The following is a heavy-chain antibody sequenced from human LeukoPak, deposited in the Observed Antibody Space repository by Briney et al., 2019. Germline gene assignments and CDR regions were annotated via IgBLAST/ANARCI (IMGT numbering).Heavy chain of an antibody. V-gene: IGHV4-59*01. J-gene: IGHJ4*02. D-gene: IGHD5-12*01. CDR1: GGYISGYY. Sequence: SETLSLTCNVSGGYISGYYWSWIRRPPGKRLEWLGYIYYTGSTNYNPSLKSRVTISVDTSKNQFSLNLRSVTAADTAVYYCARARGSSGYEIDYWGQGTLVAVSS. CDR3: ARARGSSGYEIDY. CDR2: IYYTGST.